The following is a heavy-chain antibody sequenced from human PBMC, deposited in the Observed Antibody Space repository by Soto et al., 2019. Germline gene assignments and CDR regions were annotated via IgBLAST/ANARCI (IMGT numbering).Heavy chain of an antibody. CDR3: ARLGRWLQALDS. V-gene: IGHV4-59*08. CDR1: GGSISDYY. D-gene: IGHD5-12*01. Sequence: QVQLQESGPGLVKPSETLSLTCTVSGGSISDYYWSWIRQPPGKGLEWVGYIYYTGSTTYNPSLKSQLTLSVDTSKNQFTLKLHSVSAADTAVYYCARLGRWLQALDSWGQGTLVTVSS. CDR2: IYYTGST. J-gene: IGHJ4*02.